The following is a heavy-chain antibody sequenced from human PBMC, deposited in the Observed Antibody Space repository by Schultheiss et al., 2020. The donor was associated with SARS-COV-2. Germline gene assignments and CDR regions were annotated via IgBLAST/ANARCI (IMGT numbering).Heavy chain of an antibody. CDR3: ARENYYDSSGYYRGMDV. D-gene: IGHD3-22*01. V-gene: IGHV1-18*01. J-gene: IGHJ6*02. CDR2: ISAYNGNT. CDR1: GYTLTELS. Sequence: ASVKVSCKVSGYTLTELSMHWVRQAPGQGLEWMGWISAYNGNTNYAQKLQGRVTMTTDTSTSTAYMELRSLRSDDTAVYYCARENYYDSSGYYRGMDVWGQGTTVTVSS.